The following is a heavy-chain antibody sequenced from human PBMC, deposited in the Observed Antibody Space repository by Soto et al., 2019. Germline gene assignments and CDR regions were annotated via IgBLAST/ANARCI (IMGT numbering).Heavy chain of an antibody. D-gene: IGHD1-7*01. Sequence: GGSLRLSCAASGFTFSSYSMNWVRQAPGKGLEWVSSISSSSSYIYYADSVKGRFTISRDNAKNSLYLQMNSLRAEDTAVYYCARVKQKRYNWNYKTTVDAFDIWGQGTMVTVSS. CDR3: ARVKQKRYNWNYKTTVDAFDI. J-gene: IGHJ3*02. CDR2: ISSSSSYI. V-gene: IGHV3-21*01. CDR1: GFTFSSYS.